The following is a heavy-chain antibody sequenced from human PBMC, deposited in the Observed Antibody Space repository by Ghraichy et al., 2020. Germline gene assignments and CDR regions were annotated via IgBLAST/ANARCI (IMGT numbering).Heavy chain of an antibody. D-gene: IGHD7-27*01. CDR2: IRSKAYGGTT. Sequence: GGSLRLSCTASGFTFGDYAMSWVRQAPGKGLEWVGFIRSKAYGGTTEYAASVKGRFTISRDDSKSIAYLQMNSLKTEDTAVYYCTRGSGYYYYYGMDVWGQGTTVTVSS. V-gene: IGHV3-49*04. CDR1: GFTFGDYA. CDR3: TRGSGYYYYYGMDV. J-gene: IGHJ6*02.